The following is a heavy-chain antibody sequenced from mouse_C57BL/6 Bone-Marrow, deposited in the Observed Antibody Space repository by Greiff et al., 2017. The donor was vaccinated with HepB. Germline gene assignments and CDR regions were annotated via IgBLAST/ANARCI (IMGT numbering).Heavy chain of an antibody. CDR1: GFNIKDDY. Sequence: VQLQQSGAELVRPGASVKLSCTASGFNIKDDYMHWVKQRPEQGLEWIGWIDPENGDTEYASKFQGKATITADTSSNTAYLQLSSLTSEDTAVYDCTTGDGYSYYFDDWGQGTTLTVSS. J-gene: IGHJ2*01. D-gene: IGHD2-3*01. CDR2: IDPENGDT. CDR3: TTGDGYSYYFDD. V-gene: IGHV14-4*01.